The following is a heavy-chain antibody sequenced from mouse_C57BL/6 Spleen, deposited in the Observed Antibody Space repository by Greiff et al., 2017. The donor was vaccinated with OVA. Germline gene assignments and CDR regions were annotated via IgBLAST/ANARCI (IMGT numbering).Heavy chain of an antibody. CDR1: GFTFSSYT. J-gene: IGHJ4*01. Sequence: EVMLVESGGGLVKPGGSLKLSCAASGFTFSSYTMSWVRQTPEKRLEWVATISGGGGNTYYPDSVKGRFTISRDNAKNTLYLQMSSLRSEDTALYYCARHKSSGYDYAMDYWGQGTSVTVSS. V-gene: IGHV5-9*01. CDR2: ISGGGGNT. D-gene: IGHD3-2*02. CDR3: ARHKSSGYDYAMDY.